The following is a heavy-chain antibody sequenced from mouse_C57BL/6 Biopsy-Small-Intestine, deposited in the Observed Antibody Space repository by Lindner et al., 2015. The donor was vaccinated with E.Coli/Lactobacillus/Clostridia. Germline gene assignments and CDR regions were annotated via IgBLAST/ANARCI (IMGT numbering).Heavy chain of an antibody. CDR1: GYSFTGYY. CDR3: ARLPYYSKAWFAY. CDR2: INPNNGGT. J-gene: IGHJ3*01. D-gene: IGHD2-5*01. V-gene: IGHV1-31*01. Sequence: VQLQESGPELVKPGASVKISCKASGYSFTGYYMHWVKQSHGNILDWIGYINPNNGGTSYNQKFKGKATLTVDKSSSTAYMELRSLTSEDSAVYYCARLPYYSKAWFAYWGQGTLVTVSA.